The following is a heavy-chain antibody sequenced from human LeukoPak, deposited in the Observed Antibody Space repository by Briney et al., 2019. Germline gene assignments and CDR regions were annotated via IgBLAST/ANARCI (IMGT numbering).Heavy chain of an antibody. CDR3: ARDEHTAMATFRLDV. V-gene: IGHV1-2*02. CDR1: GYTFIDYY. CDR2: INPKSGGT. D-gene: IGHD5-12*01. Sequence: GASVKVSCKASGYTFIDYYMQWIRQAPGQGPEYMGWINPKSGGTNYAQKFVGRVTMSRDTSISTAYMEVSRLRSDDTAVYYCARDEHTAMATFRLDVWGQGTTVTVSS. J-gene: IGHJ6*02.